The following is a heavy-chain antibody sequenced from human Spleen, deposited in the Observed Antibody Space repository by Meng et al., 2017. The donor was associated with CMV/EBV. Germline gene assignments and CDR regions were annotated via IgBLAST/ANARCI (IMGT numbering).Heavy chain of an antibody. V-gene: IGHV1-8*01. Sequence: SCKASGYTFTSYDINWVRQATGQGLEWMGWMNPNSGNTGYAQKFQGRVTMTRNTSISTAYVELSSLRSEDTAVYYCARGGSGYDPFDYWGQGTLVTVSS. CDR2: MNPNSGNT. D-gene: IGHD5-12*01. CDR3: ARGGSGYDPFDY. CDR1: GYTFTSYD. J-gene: IGHJ4*02.